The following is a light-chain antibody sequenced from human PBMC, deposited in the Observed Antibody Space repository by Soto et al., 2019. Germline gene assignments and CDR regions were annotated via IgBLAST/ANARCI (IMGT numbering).Light chain of an antibody. CDR1: SPNVGTNP. CDR2: TNS. Sequence: QSALTQAPSASGTPGQTVTISCSISSPNVGTNPVAWYQQLPGTAPKLLIYTNSQRPLGVPVRFSGSKSGTSASLAISGLQSEDEGDYYCATWDDNVYVFGTGTKVTVL. CDR3: ATWDDNVYV. V-gene: IGLV1-44*01. J-gene: IGLJ1*01.